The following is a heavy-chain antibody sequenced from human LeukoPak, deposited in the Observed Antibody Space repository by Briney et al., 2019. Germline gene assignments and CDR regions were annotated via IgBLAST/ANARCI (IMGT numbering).Heavy chain of an antibody. CDR2: ISGSGGST. D-gene: IGHD1-26*01. V-gene: IGHV3-23*01. CDR1: GFTLSSYA. CDR3: AKDKIVGAIFRFDF. Sequence: SGGSLRLSCAASGFTLSSYAMSWVRQAPGKGLEWVSGISGSGGSTDYADSVKGRFTISRDNSKNTLYLQMNSLRAEDTAVYYCAKDKIVGAIFRFDFWGQGTLVTVSS. J-gene: IGHJ4*02.